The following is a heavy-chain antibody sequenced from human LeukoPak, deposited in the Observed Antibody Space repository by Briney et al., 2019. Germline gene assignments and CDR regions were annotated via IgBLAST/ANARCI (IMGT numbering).Heavy chain of an antibody. CDR1: GFIINRNY. Sequence: GGSLRLSCAASGFIINRNYMNWVRQAPGKGLEWLATIYGSGVSISYADSVKGRFTISRDNSNNTLYLQMNSLRAEDTAMYYRAKDLGWELPAEAYWGQGILVTVSS. V-gene: IGHV3-53*01. J-gene: IGHJ4*02. CDR2: IYGSGVSI. D-gene: IGHD1-26*01. CDR3: AKDLGWELPAEAY.